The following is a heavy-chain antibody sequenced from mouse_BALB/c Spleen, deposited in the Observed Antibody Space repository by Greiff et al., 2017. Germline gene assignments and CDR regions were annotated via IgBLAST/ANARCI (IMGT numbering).Heavy chain of an antibody. J-gene: IGHJ4*01. Sequence: VKVVESGPGLVAPSQSLSITCTVSGFSLTSYGVHWARQPPGKGLEWLGVIWAGGSTNYNSALMSRLSISKDNSKSQVFLKMNSLQTDDTAMYYCARDYYGSSYYAMDYWGQGTSVTVSS. D-gene: IGHD1-1*01. CDR2: IWAGGST. V-gene: IGHV2-9*02. CDR1: GFSLTSYG. CDR3: ARDYYGSSYYAMDY.